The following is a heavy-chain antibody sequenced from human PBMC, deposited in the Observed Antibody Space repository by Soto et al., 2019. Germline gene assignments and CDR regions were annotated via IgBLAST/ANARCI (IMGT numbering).Heavy chain of an antibody. Sequence: ASVKVSCKASGYIFTSYYIHWVRQAPGQGLEWMGWINPFDGSRMFSQRFQGRVTITRDTSASTVYMEVSSLRSEDTAVYYCARDPSYYGMDVWGQGTTVTVSS. CDR2: INPFDGSR. V-gene: IGHV1-46*01. J-gene: IGHJ6*02. CDR3: ARDPSYYGMDV. CDR1: GYIFTSYY.